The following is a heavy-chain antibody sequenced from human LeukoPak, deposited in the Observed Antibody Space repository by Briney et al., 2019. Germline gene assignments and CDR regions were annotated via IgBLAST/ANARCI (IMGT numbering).Heavy chain of an antibody. Sequence: GASVKVSCKASGYTFTDYFIHWVRQVPGQGLEWMGWIGPKSGDTSYSQKFQGRVTATRDTSISTAYMDLSRLRFDDTAVYFCGRNRLGKALDIWGQGTMVTVSS. CDR3: GRNRLGKALDI. V-gene: IGHV1-2*02. CDR1: GYTFTDYF. CDR2: IGPKSGDT. J-gene: IGHJ3*02. D-gene: IGHD7-27*01.